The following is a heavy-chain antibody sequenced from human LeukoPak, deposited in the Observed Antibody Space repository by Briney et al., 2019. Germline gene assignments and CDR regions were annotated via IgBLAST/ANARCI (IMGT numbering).Heavy chain of an antibody. CDR1: GYTYTSYG. V-gene: IGHV1-18*04. J-gene: IGHJ4*02. CDR2: ISAYNGNT. Sequence: GASVKVSCKASGYTYTSYGISWVRQAPGQGLEWMGWISAYNGNTNYAQKLQGRVTMTTDTSTSTAYMKLRSLRSDDTAVYYCARVMGDIVVVPAAIDYWGQGTLVTVSS. D-gene: IGHD2-2*02. CDR3: ARVMGDIVVVPAAIDY.